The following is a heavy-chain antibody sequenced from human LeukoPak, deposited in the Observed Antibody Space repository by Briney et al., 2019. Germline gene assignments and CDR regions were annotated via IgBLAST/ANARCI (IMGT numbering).Heavy chain of an antibody. J-gene: IGHJ5*02. V-gene: IGHV3-66*01. CDR3: ARGEGSGWFSRKWFDP. CDR1: GFTVTSNY. CDR2: IFRGGGT. Sequence: GGSLRLSCAASGFTVTSNYMTWVRQAPGKGLEWVSVIFRGGGTSYADSVKGRFTISRDNSKNTLYLQMNSLRAEDTAVYFCARGEGSGWFSRKWFDPWGQGTLVTVSS. D-gene: IGHD6-19*01.